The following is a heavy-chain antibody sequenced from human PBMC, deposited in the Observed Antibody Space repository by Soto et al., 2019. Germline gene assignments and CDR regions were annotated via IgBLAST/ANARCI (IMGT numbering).Heavy chain of an antibody. Sequence: ASVKVSCKASGYTFTSYAMHWVRQAPGQRLEWMGWINAGNGNTKYSQKFQGRVTITRDTSASTANMELSSLRSEDTAVYYCARDLGYALPDYWGQGTLVTVSS. V-gene: IGHV1-3*01. J-gene: IGHJ4*02. D-gene: IGHD2-15*01. CDR2: INAGNGNT. CDR1: GYTFTSYA. CDR3: ARDLGYALPDY.